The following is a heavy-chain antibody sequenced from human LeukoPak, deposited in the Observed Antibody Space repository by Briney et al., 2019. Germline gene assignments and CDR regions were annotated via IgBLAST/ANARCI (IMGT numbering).Heavy chain of an antibody. J-gene: IGHJ4*02. D-gene: IGHD2-21*02. V-gene: IGHV1-18*01. CDR3: ARDLTYCGGDCYSGV. Sequence: GASVKVSCKASGYTFTSYGISWVRQAPGQGLEWMGWISAYNGNTNYAQKLQGRVTMTTDTSTSTAYMELRSLRSDDTAVYYCARDLTYCGGDCYSGVWGQGTLVTVSS. CDR1: GYTFTSYG. CDR2: ISAYNGNT.